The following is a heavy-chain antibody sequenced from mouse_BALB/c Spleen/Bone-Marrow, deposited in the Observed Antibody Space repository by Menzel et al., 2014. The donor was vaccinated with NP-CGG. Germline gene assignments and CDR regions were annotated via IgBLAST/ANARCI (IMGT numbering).Heavy chain of an antibody. J-gene: IGHJ3*01. V-gene: IGHV3-6*02. CDR2: ISYDGSN. CDR1: GYSITSGYY. D-gene: IGHD2-14*01. Sequence: ESGPGLVKPSQSLSLTCSVTGYSITSGYYWNWIRQFPGNKLEWMGYISYDGSNNYNPSLKNRISITRDTSKNQFFLKLNSVTTEDAATYYCARSPLDRPFAYWGQGTLVTVSA. CDR3: ARSPLDRPFAY.